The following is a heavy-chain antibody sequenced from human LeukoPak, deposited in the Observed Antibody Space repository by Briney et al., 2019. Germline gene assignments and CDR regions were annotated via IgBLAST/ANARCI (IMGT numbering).Heavy chain of an antibody. V-gene: IGHV3-74*01. Sequence: PGGSLRLSCAASGFTFSSYWMHWVRHAPGKGLVWVSRINSDGSSTSYADSVKGRFTISRDNAKNTLYLQMNSLRAEDTAVYYCARATGWKDSDYYFDYWGQGTLVTVSS. J-gene: IGHJ4*02. CDR3: ARATGWKDSDYYFDY. D-gene: IGHD1-1*01. CDR2: INSDGSST. CDR1: GFTFSSYW.